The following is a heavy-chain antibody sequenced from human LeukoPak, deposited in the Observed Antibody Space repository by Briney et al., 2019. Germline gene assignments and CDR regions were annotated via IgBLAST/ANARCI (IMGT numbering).Heavy chain of an antibody. D-gene: IGHD6-25*01. CDR2: IDWDDDK. CDR1: GFSLSTSGVR. V-gene: IGHV2-70*04. CDR3: ARISGPGAFDI. Sequence: SGPTLVNPSQTLTLTCPFSGFSLSTSGVRVSWIRQPPGKALEWLARIDWDDDKFYSTSLKSRLTISKDTSKNQVVLTMTNMDPVDTATYYRARISGPGAFDIWGQGTMVTVSS. J-gene: IGHJ3*02.